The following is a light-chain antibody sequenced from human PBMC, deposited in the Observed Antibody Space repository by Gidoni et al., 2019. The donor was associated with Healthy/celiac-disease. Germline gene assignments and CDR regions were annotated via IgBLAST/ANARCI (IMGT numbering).Light chain of an antibody. V-gene: IGKV3-11*01. J-gene: IGKJ1*01. Sequence: IVLTQSPATLSLSPGERATLSCRASQSVSSYLAWYQQKPGQAPRLLIYDASTRATGIPARFSGSGSGTDFTLTISSLEPEDFAVYYCQQRSNWLTWTFGQGTKVEIK. CDR3: QQRSNWLTWT. CDR1: QSVSSY. CDR2: DAS.